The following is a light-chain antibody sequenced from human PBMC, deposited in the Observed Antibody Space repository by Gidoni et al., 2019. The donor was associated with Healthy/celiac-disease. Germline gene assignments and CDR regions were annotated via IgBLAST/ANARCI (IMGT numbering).Light chain of an antibody. V-gene: IGKV1-39*01. CDR1: QSISSY. Sequence: DIQMTKSPSSLSASVGDRVTITCRASQSISSYLNWYQQKPGKAPKLLIYAASSLQSGVPSRFSGSGSGTDFTLTISRLQPEDFATYYCQQSYSTPQLTFXGXTKVEIK. CDR3: QQSYSTPQLT. J-gene: IGKJ4*01. CDR2: AAS.